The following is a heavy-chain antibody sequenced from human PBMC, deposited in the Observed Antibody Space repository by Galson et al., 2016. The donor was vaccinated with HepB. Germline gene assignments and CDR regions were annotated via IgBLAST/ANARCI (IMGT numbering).Heavy chain of an antibody. J-gene: IGHJ6*02. D-gene: IGHD3-10*01. CDR3: AKDRSYGYFGSGGMDV. CDR1: GYSFHTYS. CDR2: ISPGSSYI. V-gene: IGHV3-21*01. Sequence: SLRLSCAASGYSFHTYSMNWVRQAPGEGLEWVASISPGSSYIYYADSVRGRLTISRDNAKKLSYLQLNSLRAEDTAMYYCAKDRSYGYFGSGGMDVWGQGTTVTVSS.